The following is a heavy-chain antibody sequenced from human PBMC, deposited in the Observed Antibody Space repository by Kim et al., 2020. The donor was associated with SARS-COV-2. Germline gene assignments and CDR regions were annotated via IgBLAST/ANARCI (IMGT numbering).Heavy chain of an antibody. V-gene: IGHV7-4-1*02. Sequence: ASVKVSCKASGYTFTSYAMNWVRQAPGQGLEWMGWINTNTGNPTYAQVFTGRFVFSLDTSVSTTYLQISSLKAEDTAVYYCARDPHSSSWYEFPNWFDPWGQGTLVTVSS. D-gene: IGHD6-13*01. CDR1: GYTFTSYA. CDR3: ARDPHSSSWYEFPNWFDP. J-gene: IGHJ5*02. CDR2: INTNTGNP.